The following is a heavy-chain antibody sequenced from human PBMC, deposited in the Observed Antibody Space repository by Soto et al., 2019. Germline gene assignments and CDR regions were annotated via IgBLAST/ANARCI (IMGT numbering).Heavy chain of an antibody. D-gene: IGHD1-26*01. CDR2: INSDGSRT. V-gene: IGHV3-74*01. CDR1: GFNVSSYW. CDR3: VRDLTSCTSARCYSYYYGMDV. Sequence: EVQLVESGGGLVQPGGSLRLSCTASGFNVSSYWTHWVRQGPGRGLVWVSRINSDGSRTSYADSVKGRFTISRDNAKNTVDLQMNSLRAEDTAVYYCVRDLTSCTSARCYSYYYGMDVWGQGTTVTVSS. J-gene: IGHJ6*02.